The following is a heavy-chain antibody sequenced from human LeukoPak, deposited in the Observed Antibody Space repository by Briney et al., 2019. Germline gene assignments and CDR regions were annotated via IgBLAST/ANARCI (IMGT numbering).Heavy chain of an antibody. J-gene: IGHJ4*02. V-gene: IGHV3-21*01. D-gene: IGHD1-26*01. CDR3: ARDLQVGALYFFDY. CDR2: ISSDSSYI. CDR1: GFTFSSYS. Sequence: GGSLRLSCAASGFTFSSYSMNWVRQAPGKGLEWVSSISSDSSYIYYPDSVKGRFTISRDNAKNSLYLQMNSLRAEDTAVYYCARDLQVGALYFFDYWGQGTLVTVSS.